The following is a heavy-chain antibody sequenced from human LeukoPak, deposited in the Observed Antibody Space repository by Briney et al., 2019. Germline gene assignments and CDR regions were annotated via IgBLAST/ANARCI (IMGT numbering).Heavy chain of an antibody. V-gene: IGHV3-7*03. D-gene: IGHD6-19*01. CDR3: AKDNRRHYTSGPNPDSLH. CDR1: GFTFSGFS. CDR2: IKQDGSER. J-gene: IGHJ4*02. Sequence: GGSLRLSCAASGFTFSGFSMSWVRQSPTKGLEWVANIKQDGSERYYADSVKGRFTISRDNAKNSLYLQMNSLRVEDTAFYYCAKDNRRHYTSGPNPDSLHWGQGALVTVSS.